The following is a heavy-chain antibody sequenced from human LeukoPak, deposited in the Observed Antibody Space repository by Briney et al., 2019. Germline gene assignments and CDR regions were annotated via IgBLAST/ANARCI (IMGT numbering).Heavy chain of an antibody. V-gene: IGHV3-30*18. Sequence: PGGSLRLSCAASGFTFSSYGMHWVRQAPGKGLEWVAVISYDGSNKYYADSVKGRFTISRDNSKNTLYLQMNSLRAGDTAVYYCAKDDLLWFGELSNSFDYWGQGTLVTVSS. CDR3: AKDDLLWFGELSNSFDY. CDR2: ISYDGSNK. J-gene: IGHJ4*02. CDR1: GFTFSSYG. D-gene: IGHD3-10*01.